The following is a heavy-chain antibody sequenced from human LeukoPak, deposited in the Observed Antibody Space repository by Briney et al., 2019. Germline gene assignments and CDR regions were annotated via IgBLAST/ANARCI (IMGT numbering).Heavy chain of an antibody. CDR1: GGTFSSYA. CDR2: IIPVFGTS. J-gene: IGHJ5*02. V-gene: IGHV1-69*13. CDR3: ARVTGGRYCSTTSCYMRGWFDP. Sequence: EASVKVSCKASGGTFSSYAISWVRQAPGQGLEWMGGIIPVFGTSNYAQKFQGRVTITADESTRTAYMELSSLRSEDTAVYYCARVTGGRYCSTTSCYMRGWFDPWGQGTLVTVSP. D-gene: IGHD2-2*02.